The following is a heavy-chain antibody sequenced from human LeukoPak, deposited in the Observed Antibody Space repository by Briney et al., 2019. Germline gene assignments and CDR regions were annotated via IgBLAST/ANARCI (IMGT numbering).Heavy chain of an antibody. D-gene: IGHD3-9*01. CDR2: INSDGSST. CDR1: GFTFSSYA. CDR3: ARDRYFDWLYDY. Sequence: GGSPRLSCAASGFTFSSYAMSWVRQAPGKGLGWVSRINSDGSSTSYADSVKGRFTISRDNAKNTLYLQMNSLRAEDTAVYYCARDRYFDWLYDYWGQGTLVTVSS. V-gene: IGHV3-74*01. J-gene: IGHJ4*02.